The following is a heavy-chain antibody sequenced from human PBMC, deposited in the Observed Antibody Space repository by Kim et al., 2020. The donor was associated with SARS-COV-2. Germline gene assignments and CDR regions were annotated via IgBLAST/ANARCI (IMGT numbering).Heavy chain of an antibody. CDR2: MNPNSGNT. V-gene: IGHV1-8*01. J-gene: IGHJ6*03. Sequence: ASVKVSCKASGYTFTSYDINWVRQATGQGLEWMGWMNPNSGNTGYAQKFQGRVTMTRNTSISTAYMELSSLRSEDTAVYYCASGDGWSSGWYKGPYYYMDVWGKGTTVTVSS. D-gene: IGHD6-19*01. CDR1: GYTFTSYD. CDR3: ASGDGWSSGWYKGPYYYMDV.